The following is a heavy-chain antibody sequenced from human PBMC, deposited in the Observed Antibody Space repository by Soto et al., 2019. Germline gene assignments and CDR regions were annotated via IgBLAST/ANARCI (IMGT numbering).Heavy chain of an antibody. CDR2: IDPNGGRT. D-gene: IGHD3-16*01. Sequence: ASVKVSCKASGYTFTSTYMHWVRQAPGQGLEWMGVIDPNGGRTIYAEKFQGRLTLTRDTSTATDYMQLSSLRPEDTAMYFCARDQAYNDLYDWHDTWGQGTVDTVSA. CDR3: ARDQAYNDLYDWHDT. CDR1: GYTFTSTY. J-gene: IGHJ5*02. V-gene: IGHV1-46*03.